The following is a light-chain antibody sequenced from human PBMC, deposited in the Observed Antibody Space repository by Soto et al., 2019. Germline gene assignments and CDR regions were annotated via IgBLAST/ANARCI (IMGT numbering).Light chain of an antibody. CDR1: SSDVGGYNY. Sequence: QSALTQPASVSGSPGQSITISCTGTSSDVGGYNYVSWYQQHPGKAPKLMVYDVNNRPSGVSNRFSGAKSGNTASLTISGLQAEDEADYYCSSFTDSGTLVVFGGGTKLTVL. V-gene: IGLV2-14*01. J-gene: IGLJ2*01. CDR2: DVN. CDR3: SSFTDSGTLVV.